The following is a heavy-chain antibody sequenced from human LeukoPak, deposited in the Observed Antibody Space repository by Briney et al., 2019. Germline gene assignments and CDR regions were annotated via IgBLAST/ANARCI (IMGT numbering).Heavy chain of an antibody. V-gene: IGHV4-59*08. J-gene: IGHJ4*02. D-gene: IGHD2-2*01. Sequence: SETLSLTCAVYGGSFSDYYWSWIRQPPGKGLEWIGYIYYSGSTNYNPSLKSRVTISVDTSKNQFSLKLSSVTAADTAVYYCARVYCSSTSCYVDYWGQGTLVTVSS. CDR3: ARVYCSSTSCYVDY. CDR2: IYYSGST. CDR1: GGSFSDYY.